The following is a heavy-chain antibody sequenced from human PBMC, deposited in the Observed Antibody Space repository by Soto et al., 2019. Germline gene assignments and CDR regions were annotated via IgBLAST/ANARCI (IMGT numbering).Heavy chain of an antibody. CDR2: ISSSSSYI. J-gene: IGHJ6*02. CDR1: GFTFSSYS. V-gene: IGHV3-21*01. D-gene: IGHD5-12*01. CDR3: ARGGYSGYDLAAYYYGMDV. Sequence: EVQLVESGGGLVKPGGSLRLSCAASGFTFSSYSMNWVRQAPGKGLEWVSSISSSSSYIYYADSVKGRFTISRDNAKNSLYLQMNSLRAEDTAVYYCARGGYSGYDLAAYYYGMDVWGQGTTVTVSS.